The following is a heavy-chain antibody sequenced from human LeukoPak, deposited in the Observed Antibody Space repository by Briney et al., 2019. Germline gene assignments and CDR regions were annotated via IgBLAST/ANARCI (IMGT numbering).Heavy chain of an antibody. J-gene: IGHJ4*02. CDR3: TRGSYGDYEY. CDR1: RFTFSSYT. D-gene: IGHD4-17*01. Sequence: GRSLSLSCSASRFTFSSYTMNWVRQAPGRGLEWVSSIDPSSTYIYYADSVKGSFTISRDNAQNSLYLQMNSLRAEDTAVYYCTRGSYGDYEYWGQGTLVTVSS. CDR2: IDPSSTYI. V-gene: IGHV3-21*01.